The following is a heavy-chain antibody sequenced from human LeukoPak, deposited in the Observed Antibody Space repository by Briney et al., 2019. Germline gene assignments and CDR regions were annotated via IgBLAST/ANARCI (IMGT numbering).Heavy chain of an antibody. CDR2: IWYDGSNK. CDR3: ARDLDGYNFFDY. D-gene: IGHD5-24*01. V-gene: IGHV3-33*01. J-gene: IGHJ4*02. Sequence: GRSLRLSCAASGFTFSSYCMHWVRQAPGKGLEWVAVIWYDGSNKYYADSVKGRFTISRDNSKNTLYLQMNSLRAEDTAVYYCARDLDGYNFFDYWGQGTLVTVSS. CDR1: GFTFSSYC.